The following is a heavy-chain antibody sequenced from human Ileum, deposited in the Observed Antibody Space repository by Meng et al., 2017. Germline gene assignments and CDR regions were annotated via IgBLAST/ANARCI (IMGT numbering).Heavy chain of an antibody. D-gene: IGHD2-15*01. Sequence: QESGPGLVEPSGTLSLTCTVSGGSISSSFYWSWVRQSPGKGLEWIGQIYLAGSPNYNPSLESRVTISVDKSKNQFSLRLTSVTAADTATFYCVRHGGKYFDTWGQGTLVTVSS. CDR1: GGSISSSFY. J-gene: IGHJ4*02. V-gene: IGHV4-4*02. CDR3: VRHGGKYFDT. CDR2: IYLAGSP.